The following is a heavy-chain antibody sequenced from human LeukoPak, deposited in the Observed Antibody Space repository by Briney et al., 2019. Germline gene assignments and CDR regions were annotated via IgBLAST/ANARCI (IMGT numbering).Heavy chain of an antibody. Sequence: PSETLSPTCTVSGGSVISGSYHWSWIRQPPGKGLEWIGYIYYSGSTNYNSSLKSRVTISVDTSKNQFSLKLSSVTAADTAVYYCARDPGGSAKFDFWGQGTLVTVSS. J-gene: IGHJ4*02. CDR1: GGSVISGSYH. D-gene: IGHD3-10*01. V-gene: IGHV4-61*01. CDR3: ARDPGGSAKFDF. CDR2: IYYSGST.